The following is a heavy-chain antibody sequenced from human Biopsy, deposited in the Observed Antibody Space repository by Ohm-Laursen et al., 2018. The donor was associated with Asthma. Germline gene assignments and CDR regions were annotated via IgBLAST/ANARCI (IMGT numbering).Heavy chain of an antibody. J-gene: IGHJ4*02. D-gene: IGHD1-26*01. V-gene: IGHV3-30*18. CDR3: AKDVFPGWELRRGPDY. Sequence: SLRLPCSASGFTFSNYGMHWVRQAPGKGLDWVAVISFDGSNKNYTDSVKGRFTISRDNSRNTLHLQMNSLRAEDTAVYYCAKDVFPGWELRRGPDYWGQGTLVIVSS. CDR1: GFTFSNYG. CDR2: ISFDGSNK.